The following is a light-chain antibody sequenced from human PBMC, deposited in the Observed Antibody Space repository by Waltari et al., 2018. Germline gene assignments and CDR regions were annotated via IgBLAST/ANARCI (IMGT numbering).Light chain of an antibody. V-gene: IGLV2-23*02. CDR3: CSYAGNYVWV. CDR1: RSDIGRYNI. Sequence: QSALTQPAAVSGSPGQSVTSSCTGARSDIGRYNIVSWYQQQPGNPPRLVISDVSKRPSGVSDRFFGSKSGDTASLTISGLQFEDEADYYCCSYAGNYVWVFGGGTRLTVL. CDR2: DVS. J-gene: IGLJ3*02.